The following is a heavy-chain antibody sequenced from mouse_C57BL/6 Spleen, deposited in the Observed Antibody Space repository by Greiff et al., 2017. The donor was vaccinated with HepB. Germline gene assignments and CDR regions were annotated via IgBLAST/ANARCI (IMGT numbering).Heavy chain of an antibody. V-gene: IGHV1-42*01. CDR2: INPSTGGT. D-gene: IGHD2-3*01. J-gene: IGHJ2*01. Sequence: VQLKQSGPELVKPGASVKISCKASGYSFTGYYMNWVKQSPEKSLEWIGEINPSTGGTTYNQKFKAKATLTVDKSSSTAYMQLKSLTSEDSAVYYCARYDGYDDYWGQGTTLTVSS. CDR3: ARYDGYDDY. CDR1: GYSFTGYY.